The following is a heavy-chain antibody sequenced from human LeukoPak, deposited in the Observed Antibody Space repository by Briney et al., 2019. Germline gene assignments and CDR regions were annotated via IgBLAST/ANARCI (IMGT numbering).Heavy chain of an antibody. D-gene: IGHD2-21*02. CDR1: GGSISSGGYY. V-gene: IGHV4-31*03. CDR3: ASLVTAISGYYYYYGMDV. J-gene: IGHJ6*02. Sequence: PSETLSLTCTVSGGSISSGGYYWSWIRQHPGKGLEWIGYIYYSGSTYYNPSLKSRVTISVDTSKNQFSLRLSSVTAADTAVYYCASLVTAISGYYYYYGMDVWGQGTTVTVSS. CDR2: IYYSGST.